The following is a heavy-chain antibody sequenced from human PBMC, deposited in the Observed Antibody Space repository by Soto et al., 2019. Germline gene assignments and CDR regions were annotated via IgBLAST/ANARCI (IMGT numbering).Heavy chain of an antibody. J-gene: IGHJ5*02. CDR3: AKLSCTSSTCYFPGWFDP. Sequence: SETLSLTCTVSGVSISGGASFWSWIRQPPGKGLEWIANVYYSGSSYYNPSLKSRLTISVDTTKNQFSLQLKSMTAADTAVYYCAKLSCTSSTCYFPGWFDPWGQGTLVTVSS. CDR1: GVSISGGASF. V-gene: IGHV4-31*03. CDR2: VYYSGSS. D-gene: IGHD2-2*01.